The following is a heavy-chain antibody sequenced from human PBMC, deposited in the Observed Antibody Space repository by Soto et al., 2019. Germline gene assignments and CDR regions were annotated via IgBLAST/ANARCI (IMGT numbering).Heavy chain of an antibody. V-gene: IGHV3-30-3*01. CDR3: AKVRRSSSWYFYYGMDV. D-gene: IGHD6-13*01. J-gene: IGHJ6*02. CDR2: ISYDGSNK. CDR1: GFTFSSYA. Sequence: GGSLRLSCAASGFTFSSYAMHWVRQAPGKGLEWVAVISYDGSNKYYADSVKGRFTISRDNSKNTLYLQMNSLRAEDTAVYYCAKVRRSSSWYFYYGMDVWGQGTMVTVSS.